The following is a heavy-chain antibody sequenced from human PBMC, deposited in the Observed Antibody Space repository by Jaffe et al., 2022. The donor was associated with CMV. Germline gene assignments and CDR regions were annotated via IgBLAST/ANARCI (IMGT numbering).Heavy chain of an antibody. CDR3: AKDLKGIAAAAANWFDP. CDR2: ISGSGGST. CDR1: GFTFSSYA. Sequence: EVQLLESGGGLVQPGGSLRLSCAASGFTFSSYAMSWVRQAPGKGLEWVSAISGSGGSTYYADSVKGRFTISRDNSKNTLYLQMNSLRAEDTAVYYCAKDLKGIAAAAANWFDPWGQGTLVTVSS. J-gene: IGHJ5*02. V-gene: IGHV3-23*01. D-gene: IGHD6-13*01.